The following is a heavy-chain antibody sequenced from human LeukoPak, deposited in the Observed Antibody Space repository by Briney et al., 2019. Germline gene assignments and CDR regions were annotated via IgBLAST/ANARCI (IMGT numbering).Heavy chain of an antibody. CDR3: ASVDGSGRPDY. CDR2: ISTFNGYT. J-gene: IGHJ4*02. Sequence: ASVKVSCKASGYTFISFAISWVRQAPGQGLEWVGWISTFNGYTNSAPKLQGRVTMTTDTSTSTAYMELRSLRSDDTAVYYCASVDGSGRPDYWGQGTLVTVSS. D-gene: IGHD3-10*01. V-gene: IGHV1-18*01. CDR1: GYTFISFA.